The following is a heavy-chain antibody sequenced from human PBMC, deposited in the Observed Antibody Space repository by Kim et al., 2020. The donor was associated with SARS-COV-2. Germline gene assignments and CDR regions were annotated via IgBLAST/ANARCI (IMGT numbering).Heavy chain of an antibody. Sequence: LKRRGTISVETSKNQFSLKLSSVTAADTAVYYCARKGGEWELRPYNWFDPWGQGTLVTVSS. J-gene: IGHJ5*02. D-gene: IGHD1-26*01. CDR3: ARKGGEWELRPYNWFDP. V-gene: IGHV4-39*01.